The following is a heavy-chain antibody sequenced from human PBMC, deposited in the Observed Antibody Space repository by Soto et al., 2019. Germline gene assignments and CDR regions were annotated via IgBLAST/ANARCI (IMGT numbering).Heavy chain of an antibody. J-gene: IGHJ4*02. D-gene: IGHD1-26*01. Sequence: EVQLVESGGGLVQPGGSLRLSCGASGFTFYTYWMNWVRQSPGMGLEWVANIKSDGSEKYYVDSVKGRFTISRDNTKNSRYLQMNSLRCDDTAMYHCMTDHVGLWGPGTLVTVSS. CDR1: GFTFYTYW. CDR3: MTDHVGL. V-gene: IGHV3-7*01. CDR2: IKSDGSEK.